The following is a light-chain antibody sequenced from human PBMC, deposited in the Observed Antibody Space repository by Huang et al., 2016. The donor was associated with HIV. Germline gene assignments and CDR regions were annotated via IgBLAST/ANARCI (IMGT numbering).Light chain of an antibody. CDR2: TAS. CDR1: QSVTSF. CDR3: QQSYTSPYT. V-gene: IGKV1-39*01. J-gene: IGKJ2*01. Sequence: DIQMTQSPSSLSASVGDTVTVTCRASQSVTSFLNWYQQKPGKAPELLIYTASTLETGVPSRFSGSGSGTDFTLTINSLQPEDFATYYCQQSYTSPYTFGQGTKLEIK.